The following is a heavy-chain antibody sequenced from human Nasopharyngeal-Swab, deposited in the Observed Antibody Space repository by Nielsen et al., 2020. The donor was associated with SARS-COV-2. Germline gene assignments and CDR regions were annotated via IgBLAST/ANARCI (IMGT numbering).Heavy chain of an antibody. J-gene: IGHJ4*02. Sequence: SVKVSCKASGFTFTSSAVQWVRQARGQRLEWIGWIVVGSGNTNYAQKFQEGVTITRDMSTSTAYMELSSLRSEDTAVYYCAADQGVQGARGGYWGQGTLVTVSS. CDR1: GFTFTSSA. V-gene: IGHV1-58*01. D-gene: IGHD3-10*01. CDR2: IVVGSGNT. CDR3: AADQGVQGARGGY.